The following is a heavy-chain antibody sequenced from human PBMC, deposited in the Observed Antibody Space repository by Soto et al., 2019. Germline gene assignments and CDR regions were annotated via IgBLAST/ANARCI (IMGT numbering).Heavy chain of an antibody. J-gene: IGHJ4*02. V-gene: IGHV3-73*01. CDR3: FLYDEFAGGLDS. Sequence: PGGSLRLSCAASGFSFSGSALSWVRQASGKGLEWVGRIRSKANNYATGISASVKGRFAISRDDSKKTAYLEMNSLKTEDTAVYYCFLYDEFAGGLDSWGQGTRVTVS. CDR1: GFSFSGSA. D-gene: IGHD3-16*01. CDR2: IRSKANNYAT.